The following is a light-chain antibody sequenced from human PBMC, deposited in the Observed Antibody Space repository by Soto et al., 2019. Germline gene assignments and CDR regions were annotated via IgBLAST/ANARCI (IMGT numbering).Light chain of an antibody. CDR2: GAS. CDR1: QSVSSN. Sequence: EIVMTQSPATLSVSPGERATLSCRASQSVSSNLAWYQQTPGQAPRLLIYGASTRATGIPARFSGSGSGTEFTLTISSLQSEDFAVYYCLQDYNYPRTFGQGTKVEIK. V-gene: IGKV3-15*01. J-gene: IGKJ1*01. CDR3: LQDYNYPRT.